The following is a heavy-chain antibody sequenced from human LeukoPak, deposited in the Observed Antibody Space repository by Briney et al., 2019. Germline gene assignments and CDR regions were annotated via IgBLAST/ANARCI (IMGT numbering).Heavy chain of an antibody. J-gene: IGHJ4*02. D-gene: IGHD6-13*01. CDR1: GGSITSSSHY. Sequence: SETLSLTCSVSGGSITSSSHYWGWIRQSPEKGLEWIGYIYYSGSTNYNPSLKSRITISVATSKNQFSLNLSSVTAADTAVYYCARLYSSSLGRVFDYWGQGTLVTVSS. CDR3: ARLYSSSLGRVFDY. CDR2: IYYSGST. V-gene: IGHV4-61*05.